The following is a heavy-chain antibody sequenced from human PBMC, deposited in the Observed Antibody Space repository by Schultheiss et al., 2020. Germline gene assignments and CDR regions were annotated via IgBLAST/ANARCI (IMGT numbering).Heavy chain of an antibody. D-gene: IGHD5-12*01. V-gene: IGHV3-21*01. J-gene: IGHJ4*02. CDR3: ARAGYSGYDRPSSPFDY. Sequence: WGSLRLSCAASGFTFSSYSMNWVRQAPGKGLEWVSSISSSSSYIYYADSVKGRFTISRDNAKNSLYLQMNSLRDEDTAVYYCARAGYSGYDRPSSPFDYWGQGTLVTVSS. CDR2: ISSSSSYI. CDR1: GFTFSSYS.